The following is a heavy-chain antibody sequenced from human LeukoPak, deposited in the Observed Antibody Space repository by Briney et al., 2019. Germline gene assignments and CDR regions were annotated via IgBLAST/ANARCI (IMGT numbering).Heavy chain of an antibody. Sequence: GGSLRLSCAASGFTFSNYDMHWVRQGTGKGLEWVSAIGTAGETYYPGSVKGRFTISRENAKNSLYLQMNSLRAGDTAAYYCARGKLSGDTSGYYAYWGQGTLVTVSS. CDR3: ARGKLSGDTSGYYAY. CDR2: IGTAGET. J-gene: IGHJ4*02. D-gene: IGHD3-22*01. V-gene: IGHV3-13*01. CDR1: GFTFSNYD.